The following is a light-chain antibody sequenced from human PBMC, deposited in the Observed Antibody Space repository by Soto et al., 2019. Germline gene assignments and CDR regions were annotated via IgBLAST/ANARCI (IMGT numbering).Light chain of an antibody. J-gene: IGKJ1*01. Sequence: EIVMSQCPATLSVSPGDRATLSCRASQSVRSNLAWYQQKRGQPPRLLISGASTRATGVPARFSGSGSGTEFTLTISSLQSEDFAVYFCQHYSNWLWTFGQGTKVEIK. CDR3: QHYSNWLWT. CDR1: QSVRSN. CDR2: GAS. V-gene: IGKV3-15*01.